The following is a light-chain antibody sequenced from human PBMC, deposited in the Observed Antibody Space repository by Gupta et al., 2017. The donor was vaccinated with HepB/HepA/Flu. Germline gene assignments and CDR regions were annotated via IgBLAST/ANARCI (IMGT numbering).Light chain of an antibody. V-gene: IGKV3-11*01. CDR3: QRLSNWPQT. J-gene: IGKJ1*01. Sequence: ESGLTQSTATLSLSPGERATLTCRASQSVSSYLAWYQEKSGQAPRLLIYDASNRTTGLPARFSGSGSGTDFTLTISILEPEDFTVYYCQRLSNWPQTFGQGTKVEIK. CDR2: DAS. CDR1: QSVSSY.